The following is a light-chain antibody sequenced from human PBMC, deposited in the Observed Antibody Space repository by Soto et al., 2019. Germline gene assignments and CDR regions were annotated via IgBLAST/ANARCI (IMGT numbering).Light chain of an antibody. CDR3: QQRSNLLT. CDR1: QSVKTY. J-gene: IGKJ4*01. V-gene: IGKV3-11*01. Sequence: EIVLTQSPGTLSLSPGERATLSCRASQSVKTYLAWYQQKPGQAPRLLIYDASNRAAGIPARFSGSGSGTDFTLTISSLEPEDVAVYYCQQRSNLLTFGGGTKVEIK. CDR2: DAS.